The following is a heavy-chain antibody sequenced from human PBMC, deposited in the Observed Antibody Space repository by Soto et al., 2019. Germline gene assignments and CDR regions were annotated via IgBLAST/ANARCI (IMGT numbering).Heavy chain of an antibody. V-gene: IGHV1-8*01. CDR2: MNPGSGDT. D-gene: IGHD3-16*01. CDR1: GYSFTNND. Sequence: ASVKVSCKASGYSFTNNDVSWVRQATGQGLEWMGWMNPGSGDTGYAQKFQGRVTMTRDISIATAYMELSSLRSDDTSIYYCARMATFGSLNWFDPWGQGTLVTVSS. CDR3: ARMATFGSLNWFDP. J-gene: IGHJ5*02.